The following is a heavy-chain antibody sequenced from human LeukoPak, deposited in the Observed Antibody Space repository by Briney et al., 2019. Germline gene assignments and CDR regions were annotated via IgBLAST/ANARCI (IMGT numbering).Heavy chain of an antibody. V-gene: IGHV5-51*01. D-gene: IGHD2-15*01. CDR1: GYSFTSYW. Sequence: GESLKISCKGSGYSFTSYWIGWVRQMPGKGLEWMGIIYPGDSDTRYSPSFQGQVTISADKSISTAYLQWSSLKASDAAMYYCARRHCSGGSCYHIDYWGQGTLVAVSS. CDR3: ARRHCSGGSCYHIDY. CDR2: IYPGDSDT. J-gene: IGHJ4*02.